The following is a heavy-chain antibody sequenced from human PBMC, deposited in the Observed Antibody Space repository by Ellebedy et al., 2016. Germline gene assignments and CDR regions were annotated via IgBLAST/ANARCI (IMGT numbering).Heavy chain of an antibody. CDR1: GYTFTSYD. Sequence: ASVKVSXXASGYTFTSYDINWVRQATGQGLEWMGWMNPNSGNTGYAQKFQGRVTMTRDTSTSTVYMELSSLRSEDTAVYYCARGIGEYSGSYYSHFDYWGQGTLVTVSS. CDR3: ARGIGEYSGSYYSHFDY. D-gene: IGHD1-26*01. V-gene: IGHV1-8*01. J-gene: IGHJ4*02. CDR2: MNPNSGNT.